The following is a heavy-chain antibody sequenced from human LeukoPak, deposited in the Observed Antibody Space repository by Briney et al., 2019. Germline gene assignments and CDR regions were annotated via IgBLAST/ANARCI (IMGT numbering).Heavy chain of an antibody. CDR3: AKARDYYFDL. CDR1: GFTFSHYG. CDR2: ISGRGGTT. D-gene: IGHD4-11*01. V-gene: IGHV3-23*01. J-gene: IGHJ2*01. Sequence: GGSLRLSCASSGFTFSHYGVHWVRQAPGKGLEWVAAISGRGGTTYYVDPVKGRFTISRDNSKNTLYLQMNSLRAEDTAVYYCAKARDYYFDLWGRGTLVTVSS.